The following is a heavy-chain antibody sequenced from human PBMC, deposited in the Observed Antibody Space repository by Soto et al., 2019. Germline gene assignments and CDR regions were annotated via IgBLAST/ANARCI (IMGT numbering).Heavy chain of an antibody. J-gene: IGHJ5*02. CDR1: GGSISSGGYY. CDR3: ARDPYSRSGWFDP. D-gene: IGHD6-6*01. CDR2: IYYSGST. V-gene: IGHV4-31*01. Sequence: QVQLQESGPGLVKPSQTLSLTCTVSGGSISSGGYYWSWIRQHPGKGLEWIGYIYYSGSTYSNPSLKSLVIISVDTSKNQFSLKLSSVTAADTAVYYCARDPYSRSGWFDPWGQGTLVTVSS.